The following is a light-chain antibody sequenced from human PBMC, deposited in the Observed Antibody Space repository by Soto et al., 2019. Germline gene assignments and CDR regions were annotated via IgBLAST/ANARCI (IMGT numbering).Light chain of an antibody. CDR2: EGS. J-gene: IGLJ1*01. CDR3: CSFAGSSGYV. CDR1: SSDVGTDNL. Sequence: QSALPQPASVSGSPGQSITISCTGTSSDVGTDNLVSWYQQHPGKAPKLMIYEGSKRPSGVSHRFSGSRSGNTASLTISGLQAEDEADYDCCSFAGSSGYVFGTGTKVTVL. V-gene: IGLV2-23*01.